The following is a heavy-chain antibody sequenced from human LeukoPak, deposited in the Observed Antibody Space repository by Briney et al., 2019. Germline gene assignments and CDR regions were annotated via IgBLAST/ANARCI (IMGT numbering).Heavy chain of an antibody. Sequence: PSETLSLTCTVSGGSISSYYRSWIRQPAGKGLEWIGRIYTSGSTNYNPSLKSRVTMSVDTSKNQFSLKLSSVTAADTAVYYCARVSSPYYDFWSGYLGDDAFDIWGQGTMVTVSS. D-gene: IGHD3-3*01. CDR2: IYTSGST. V-gene: IGHV4-4*07. CDR3: ARVSSPYYDFWSGYLGDDAFDI. J-gene: IGHJ3*02. CDR1: GGSISSYY.